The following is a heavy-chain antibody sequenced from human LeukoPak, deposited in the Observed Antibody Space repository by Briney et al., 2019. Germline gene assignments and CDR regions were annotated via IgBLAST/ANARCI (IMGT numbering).Heavy chain of an antibody. D-gene: IGHD6-13*01. Sequence: GGSLRLSCAASGFTFSSYAMSWVRQAPGKGLEWVSAISGSGGSTYYADSVKGRFTISRDNSKNTLYLQMNSLRAEDTAVYYCAKARELGQRLVPEYFQHWGQGTLVTVSS. CDR2: ISGSGGST. CDR3: AKARELGQRLVPEYFQH. CDR1: GFTFSSYA. J-gene: IGHJ1*01. V-gene: IGHV3-23*01.